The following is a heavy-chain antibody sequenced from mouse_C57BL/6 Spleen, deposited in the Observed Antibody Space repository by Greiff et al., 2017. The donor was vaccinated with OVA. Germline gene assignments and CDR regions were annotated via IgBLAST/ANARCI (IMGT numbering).Heavy chain of an antibody. Sequence: EVQGVESGPELVKPGASVKISCKASGYSFTGYYMNWVKQSPEKSLEWIGEINPSTGGTTYNQKFKAKATLTVDKSSSTAYMQLKSLTSEDSAVYYCAREGDYDYDERLAYWGQGTLVTVSA. V-gene: IGHV1-42*01. CDR1: GYSFTGYY. CDR3: AREGDYDYDERLAY. J-gene: IGHJ3*01. D-gene: IGHD2-4*01. CDR2: INPSTGGT.